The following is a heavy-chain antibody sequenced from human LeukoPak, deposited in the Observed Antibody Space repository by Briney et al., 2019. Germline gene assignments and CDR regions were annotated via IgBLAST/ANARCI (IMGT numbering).Heavy chain of an antibody. CDR2: ISSSSSYI. D-gene: IGHD6-19*01. CDR1: GFTFSSYS. CDR3: ARGRSGWSPPIDY. Sequence: PGGSLRLSCAASGFTFSSYSMNWVRQAPGKGLEWVSSISSSSSYIYYADSVKGRFTISRDNAKNSLYLQMNSLRAEDTAVYYCARGRSGWSPPIDYWGQGTLVTVSS. J-gene: IGHJ4*02. V-gene: IGHV3-21*01.